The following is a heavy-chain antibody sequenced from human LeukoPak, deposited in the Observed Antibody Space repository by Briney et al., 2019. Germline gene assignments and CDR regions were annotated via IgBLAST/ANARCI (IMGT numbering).Heavy chain of an antibody. V-gene: IGHV1-46*01. Sequence: ASVKVSCKAFGYTFTNYYMHWVRQAPGQGLEWMGLINPSGQWTSYAQKFQGRVTLTRDVCTSTDYLELSSLRSEDTAVYYCARDNSVRDTAWWFDPWGQGTRVTVSS. CDR1: GYTFTNYY. CDR2: INPSGQWT. CDR3: ARDNSVRDTAWWFDP. D-gene: IGHD2-21*02. J-gene: IGHJ5*02.